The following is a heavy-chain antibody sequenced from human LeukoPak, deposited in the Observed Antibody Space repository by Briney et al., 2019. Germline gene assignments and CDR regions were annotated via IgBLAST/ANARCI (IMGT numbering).Heavy chain of an antibody. CDR1: GGSISSSSYY. Sequence: LSLTCTVSGGSISSSSYYWGWIRQPPGKGLEWVSYIGKSGSDINYADSVKGRFTISRDNAKNSLYLQMNSLRAEDTAVYYCARVLGSYAVDYWGQGTLATVSS. J-gene: IGHJ4*02. CDR2: IGKSGSDI. CDR3: ARVLGSYAVDY. V-gene: IGHV3-11*01. D-gene: IGHD3-10*01.